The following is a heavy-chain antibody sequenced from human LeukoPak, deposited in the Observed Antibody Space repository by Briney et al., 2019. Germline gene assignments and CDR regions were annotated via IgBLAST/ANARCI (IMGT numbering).Heavy chain of an antibody. CDR1: GGSISSYY. V-gene: IGHV4-4*07. J-gene: IGHJ6*02. Sequence: PSETLSLTCTVSGGSISSYYWSWIRQPAGKGLEWIGRIYTSGSTNYNPSLKSRVTMSVDTSKNQSSLKLSSVTAADTAVYYCARLVAAARDYYYYGMDVWGQGTTVTVSS. D-gene: IGHD2-15*01. CDR2: IYTSGST. CDR3: ARLVAAARDYYYYGMDV.